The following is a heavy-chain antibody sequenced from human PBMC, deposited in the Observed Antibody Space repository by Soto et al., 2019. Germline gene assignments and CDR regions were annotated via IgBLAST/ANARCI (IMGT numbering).Heavy chain of an antibody. V-gene: IGHV1-69*01. D-gene: IGHD3-22*01. Sequence: QVQLVQSGADVKKPGSSVKVSCKASGGTFSSYAISWVRQAPGQGLEWVRGIIPRFGTANYAQKFQGRVTITADESTSTAYMELSSLRSEDTAMYYCAKVKYDSSGYYRNFDYWGQGTLVTVSS. CDR2: IIPRFGTA. CDR1: GGTFSSYA. J-gene: IGHJ4*02. CDR3: AKVKYDSSGYYRNFDY.